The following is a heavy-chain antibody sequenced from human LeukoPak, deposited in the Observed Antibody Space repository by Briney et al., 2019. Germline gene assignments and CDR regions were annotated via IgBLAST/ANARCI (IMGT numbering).Heavy chain of an antibody. J-gene: IGHJ4*02. V-gene: IGHV3-30*18. Sequence: PGGSLRLSCAASGFTFSSYGMHWVRQAPGKGLEWVAVISYDGSNKYYADSVKGRLTISRDNSKNTLYLQMNSLRAEDTAVYYCAKDSSSSIDYWGQGTLVTVSS. CDR2: ISYDGSNK. CDR3: AKDSSSSIDY. D-gene: IGHD6-6*01. CDR1: GFTFSSYG.